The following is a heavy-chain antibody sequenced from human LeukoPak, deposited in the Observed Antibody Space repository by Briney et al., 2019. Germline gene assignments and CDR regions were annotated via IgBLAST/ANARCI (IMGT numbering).Heavy chain of an antibody. CDR2: INHSGST. J-gene: IGHJ1*01. Sequence: PSETLSLTCAVYGGSFSGYYWSWIRQPPGKGLEWIGEINHSGSTNYNPSLKSRVTISVDTSNNQFSLKLNSVTAADTAVYYCARGPFYYYGSGTYYFQLWGQGTLVTVSS. CDR3: ARGPFYYYGSGTYYFQL. V-gene: IGHV4-34*01. CDR1: GGSFSGYY. D-gene: IGHD3-10*01.